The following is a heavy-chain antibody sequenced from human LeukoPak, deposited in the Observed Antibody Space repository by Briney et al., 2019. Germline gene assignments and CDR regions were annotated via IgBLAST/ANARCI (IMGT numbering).Heavy chain of an antibody. Sequence: PGGSLRLSCAASGFTFSSYAMSWVRQAPGKGLEWVSAISGSGGSTYYADSVKGRFTISRDNSKNTLYLQMNSLRAEDTAVYYCAKVGGTTGWVSSSRYAHPFDPWGQGTLVTVSS. CDR3: AKVGGTTGWVSSSRYAHPFDP. D-gene: IGHD6-13*01. CDR2: ISGSGGST. CDR1: GFTFSSYA. V-gene: IGHV3-23*01. J-gene: IGHJ5*02.